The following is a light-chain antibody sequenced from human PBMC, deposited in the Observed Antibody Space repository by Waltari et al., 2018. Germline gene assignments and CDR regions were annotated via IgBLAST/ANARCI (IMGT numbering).Light chain of an antibody. V-gene: IGKV1-9*01. CDR3: QQLNSYPLT. J-gene: IGKJ4*01. Sequence: DIQLTQSPSFLSASVGDRVTITGRASQGISTYLAWYQQKPGKAPEVLIFAASSLPGGVPARFSGRGSGTEFTLTISSLQPEDFATYYCQQLNSYPLTFGGGTKVEIK. CDR2: AAS. CDR1: QGISTY.